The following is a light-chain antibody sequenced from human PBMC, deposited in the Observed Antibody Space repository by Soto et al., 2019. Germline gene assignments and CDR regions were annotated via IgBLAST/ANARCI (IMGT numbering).Light chain of an antibody. CDR2: DAS. CDR1: QGISSA. J-gene: IGKJ4*01. V-gene: IGKV1D-13*01. Sequence: AIQLTQSPSSLSASVGDRVTITCRASQGISSALAWYQQKPGKAPKLLIYDASSLESGVPSRFSGSGYGTDFTVTMSSLQPEDFETYYCQQFNNYPLTLGAGTKVDI. CDR3: QQFNNYPLT.